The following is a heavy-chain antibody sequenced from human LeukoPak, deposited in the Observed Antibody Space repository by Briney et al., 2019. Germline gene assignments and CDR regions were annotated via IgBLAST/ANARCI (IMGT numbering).Heavy chain of an antibody. Sequence: GASVKVSCKASGYTFTSYDINWVRQATGQGLEWMGWMNPNSGNTGYAQKFQDRVTMTRNTSISTAYMELSSLRSEDTAVYYCARAGGYCGRISCPYYFDYWGQGSLVAVSS. CDR3: ARAGGYCGRISCPYYFDY. J-gene: IGHJ4*02. CDR2: MNPNSGNT. V-gene: IGHV1-8*01. CDR1: GYTFTSYD. D-gene: IGHD2-15*01.